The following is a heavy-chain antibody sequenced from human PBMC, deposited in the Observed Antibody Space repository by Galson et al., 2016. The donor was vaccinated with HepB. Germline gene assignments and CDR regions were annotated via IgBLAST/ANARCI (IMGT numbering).Heavy chain of an antibody. J-gene: IGHJ4*02. D-gene: IGHD3-10*01. V-gene: IGHV3-33*01. CDR1: GFNFISYG. CDR3: ARSREYFGSGSYLVY. Sequence: SLRLSCAASGFNFISYGMHWVRQAPGKGLEWVAVTWFDGNYKDYAESVKGRITVSRDNTKNTLSLQLDRLRAEDTAVYHCARSREYFGSGSYLVYWGQGTLVIFSS. CDR2: TWFDGNYK.